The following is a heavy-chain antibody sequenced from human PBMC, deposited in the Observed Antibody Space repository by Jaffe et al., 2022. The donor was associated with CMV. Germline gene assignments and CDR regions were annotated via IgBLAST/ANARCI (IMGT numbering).Heavy chain of an antibody. D-gene: IGHD3-3*01. CDR1: GYTFDTYG. CDR2: ISAYTGNI. CDR3: ARDYWPARSEPSHLHH. Sequence: QVQLVQSGAEVKRPGASVKVSCQASGYTFDTYGINWVRQAPGQGLEWMGWISAYTGNIRYAQKFQDRVTMTTDTSSNTAYMELRSLRSDDTAVYYCARDYWPARSEPSHLHHWGQGTLVTVSS. J-gene: IGHJ5*02. V-gene: IGHV1-18*01.